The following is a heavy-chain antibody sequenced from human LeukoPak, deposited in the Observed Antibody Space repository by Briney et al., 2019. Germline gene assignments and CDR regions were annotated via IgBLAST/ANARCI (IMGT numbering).Heavy chain of an antibody. Sequence: GGSLRLSCAASGFIFTSHSMNWVRQAPGKGLEWVSSISGSSSYIYYADSVKGRLTISRDNAQNSLYLQMNSLRAEDTAVYYCARQADHGGNFDAFDIWGQGTMVTVSS. V-gene: IGHV3-21*01. CDR3: ARQADHGGNFDAFDI. CDR1: GFIFTSHS. CDR2: ISGSSSYI. J-gene: IGHJ3*02. D-gene: IGHD4-23*01.